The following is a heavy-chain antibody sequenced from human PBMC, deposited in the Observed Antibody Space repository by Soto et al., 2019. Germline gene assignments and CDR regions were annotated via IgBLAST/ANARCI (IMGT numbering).Heavy chain of an antibody. CDR2: IWYDGSNK. Sequence: VQLVESGGGVVQPGRSLRLSCAASGFTFSSYGMHWVRQAPGKGLEWVAVIWYDGSNKYYADSVKGRFTISRDNSKNTLYLQMNSLRAEDTAVYYCARDRENQLLWNPNSVFDYWGQGTLVTVSS. V-gene: IGHV3-33*01. J-gene: IGHJ4*02. CDR3: ARDRENQLLWNPNSVFDY. CDR1: GFTFSSYG. D-gene: IGHD2-2*01.